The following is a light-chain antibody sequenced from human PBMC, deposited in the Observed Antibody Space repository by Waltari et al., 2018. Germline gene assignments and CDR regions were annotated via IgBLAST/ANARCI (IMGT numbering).Light chain of an antibody. V-gene: IGKV3-20*01. J-gene: IGKJ1*01. Sequence: EIVLTQSPGTLSCPPGERGTLSCRASQSVSRFLAWYQQKPGQAPRLLIHGASTRATGIPDRFSGSGSRAYFSLTISRLEPEDVAVYYCQKYDRLPATFGQGTKVEIK. CDR1: QSVSRF. CDR2: GAS. CDR3: QKYDRLPAT.